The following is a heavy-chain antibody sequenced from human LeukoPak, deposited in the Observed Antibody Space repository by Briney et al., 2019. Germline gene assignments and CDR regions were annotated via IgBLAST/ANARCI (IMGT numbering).Heavy chain of an antibody. J-gene: IGHJ4*02. Sequence: SVKVSCKASGGTFSSYAISWVRQAPGQGLEWMGGIIPIFGTANYAQKFQGRVTITADESTGTAYMDLSSLRSEDTAVYYCARLGVTIFGVVIIPHYFDYWGQGTLVTVSS. CDR3: ARLGVTIFGVVIIPHYFDY. D-gene: IGHD3-3*01. V-gene: IGHV1-69*13. CDR1: GGTFSSYA. CDR2: IIPIFGTA.